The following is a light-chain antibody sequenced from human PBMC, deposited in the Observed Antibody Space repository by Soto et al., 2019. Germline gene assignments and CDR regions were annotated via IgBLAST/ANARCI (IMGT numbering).Light chain of an antibody. CDR3: QQYGNSPLT. CDR1: QSVRSSY. CDR2: GAS. Sequence: EMVLTQAPGTRSLSPGERATLSCRASQSVRSSYFAWYQQKPGQAPRLLIFGASTRAPGIPDRFSGSGSGTDFTLTISKLEPEDFALFYCQQYGNSPLTFGGGTKVDIK. J-gene: IGKJ4*01. V-gene: IGKV3-20*01.